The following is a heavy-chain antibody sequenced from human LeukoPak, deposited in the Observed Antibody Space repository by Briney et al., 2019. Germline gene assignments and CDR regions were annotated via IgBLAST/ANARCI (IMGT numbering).Heavy chain of an antibody. Sequence: GGSLRLSCAASGFTFNAFWMHWVRQAPGKGLVWVSRINSDGSSIAYADSVKGRFTISRDDAKNTLYLQMNSLKAEDAAVYYCARGLVHDTSGYYSDYWGQGTLVTVSS. J-gene: IGHJ4*02. CDR2: INSDGSSI. D-gene: IGHD3-22*01. CDR3: ARGLVHDTSGYYSDY. CDR1: GFTFNAFW. V-gene: IGHV3-74*01.